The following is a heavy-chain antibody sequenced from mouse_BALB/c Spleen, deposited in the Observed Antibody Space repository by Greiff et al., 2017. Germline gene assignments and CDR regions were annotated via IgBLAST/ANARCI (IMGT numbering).Heavy chain of an antibody. D-gene: IGHD1-1*01. CDR1: GYSITSDYA. Sequence: DVKLQESGPGLVKPSQSLSLTCTVTGYSITSDYAWNWIRQFPGNKLEWMGYISYSGSTSYNPSLKSRISITRDTSKNQFFLQLNSVTTEDTATYYCARRSHYYGSSAWFAYWGQGTLVTVSA. CDR3: ARRSHYYGSSAWFAY. V-gene: IGHV3-2*02. J-gene: IGHJ3*01. CDR2: ISYSGST.